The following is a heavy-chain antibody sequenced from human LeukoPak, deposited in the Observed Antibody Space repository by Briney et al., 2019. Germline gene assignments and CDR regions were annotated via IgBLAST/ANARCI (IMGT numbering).Heavy chain of an antibody. CDR2: IYPGYSDA. CDR3: ARRGWGFGEPKRDHDTFDI. Sequence: GESLKISCKGSGYSFTNYWIAWVRQMPRQGLEWMAIIYPGYSDARYSPSFQGQVTISVDESISTTYLRWSSLKASDTAMYYCARRGWGFGEPKRDHDTFDIWGQGTMVTVSS. CDR1: GYSFTNYW. J-gene: IGHJ3*02. V-gene: IGHV5-51*01. D-gene: IGHD3-10*01.